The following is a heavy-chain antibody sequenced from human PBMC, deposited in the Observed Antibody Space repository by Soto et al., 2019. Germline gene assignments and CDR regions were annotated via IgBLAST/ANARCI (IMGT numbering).Heavy chain of an antibody. CDR2: MSGSGDST. D-gene: IGHD2-15*01. Sequence: EVLLLESGGGLVQPGGSLRLSCAASGFIFSSYAMSWVRQAPGKGLEWVSAMSGSGDSTYYADSVKGRFTISRDNSKNMLYLQMNSLRTEDTALYYCAKVRSTVVVAAANYWGQGTLVTVSS. CDR3: AKVRSTVVVAAANY. J-gene: IGHJ4*02. CDR1: GFIFSSYA. V-gene: IGHV3-23*01.